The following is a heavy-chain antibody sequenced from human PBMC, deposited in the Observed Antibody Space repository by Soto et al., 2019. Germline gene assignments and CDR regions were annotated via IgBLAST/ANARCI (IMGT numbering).Heavy chain of an antibody. J-gene: IGHJ6*02. V-gene: IGHV3-30*18. D-gene: IGHD5-18*01. Sequence: QVQLVESGGGVVQPGRSLRLSCAASGFTFSSYGMHWVRQAPGKGLEWVAVISYDGSNKYYADSVKGRFTISRDNSKNTLYLQMNSLRAEDTAVYYCAKGGAAMTREYYYYGMDVWGQGTTVTVSS. CDR1: GFTFSSYG. CDR3: AKGGAAMTREYYYYGMDV. CDR2: ISYDGSNK.